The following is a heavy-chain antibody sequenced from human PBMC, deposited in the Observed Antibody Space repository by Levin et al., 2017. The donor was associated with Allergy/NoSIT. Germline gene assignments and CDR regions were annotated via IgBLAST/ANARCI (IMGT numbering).Heavy chain of an antibody. V-gene: IGHV3-11*01. Sequence: PGGSLRLSCAASGFTFSDYYMSWIRQAPGKGLEWVSYISSSGSTIYYADSVKGRFTISRDNAKNSLYLQMNSLRAEDTAVYYCARETPDYDFWSGLEDYWGQGTLVTVSS. CDR1: GFTFSDYY. D-gene: IGHD3-3*01. CDR2: ISSSGSTI. CDR3: ARETPDYDFWSGLEDY. J-gene: IGHJ4*02.